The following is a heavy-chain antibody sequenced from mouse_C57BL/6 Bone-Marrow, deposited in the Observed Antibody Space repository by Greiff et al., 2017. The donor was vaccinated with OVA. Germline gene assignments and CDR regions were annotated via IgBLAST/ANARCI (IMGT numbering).Heavy chain of an antibody. CDR3: AREIHYGSSFAY. V-gene: IGHV14-1*01. J-gene: IGHJ3*01. D-gene: IGHD1-1*01. Sequence: EVQLQESGAELVRPGASVKLSCTASGFNIKDYYMHWVKQRPEQGLEWIGRIDPEDGDTEYAPKFQGKATMTADTSSNTAYLQLSSLTSEDTAVYYCAREIHYGSSFAYWGQGTLVTVSA. CDR2: IDPEDGDT. CDR1: GFNIKDYY.